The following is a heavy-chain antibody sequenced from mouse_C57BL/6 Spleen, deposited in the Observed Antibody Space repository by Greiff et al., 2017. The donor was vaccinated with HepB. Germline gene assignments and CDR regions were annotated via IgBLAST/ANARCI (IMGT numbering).Heavy chain of an antibody. J-gene: IGHJ2*01. CDR1: GYSITSGYY. D-gene: IGHD3-2*02. Sequence: ESGPGLVKPSQSLSLTCSVPGYSITSGYYWNWIRQFPGNKLEWMGYISYDGSNNYNPSLKNRISITRDTSKNQFFLKLNSVTTEDTATYYCARDSSGYFDYWGQGTTLTVSS. V-gene: IGHV3-6*01. CDR3: ARDSSGYFDY. CDR2: ISYDGSN.